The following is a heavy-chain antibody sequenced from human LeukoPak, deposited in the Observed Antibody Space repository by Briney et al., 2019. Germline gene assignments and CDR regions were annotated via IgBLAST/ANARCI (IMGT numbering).Heavy chain of an antibody. D-gene: IGHD4-17*01. J-gene: IGHJ4*02. Sequence: PSETLSLTCTDSGRSISSYYWSWIRQPPGKGLEWNGYIYYIGSTNYNPALKSRVTISVDTSKNQFSLKLSSVTAADTAVYYCARTFSNYGEYGGGFDYWGQGTLVTVSS. CDR2: IYYIGST. V-gene: IGHV4-59*01. CDR3: ARTFSNYGEYGGGFDY. CDR1: GRSISSYY.